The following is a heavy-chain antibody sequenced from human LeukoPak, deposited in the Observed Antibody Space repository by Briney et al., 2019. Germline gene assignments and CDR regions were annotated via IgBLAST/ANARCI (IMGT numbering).Heavy chain of an antibody. V-gene: IGHV1-46*01. J-gene: IGHJ5*02. CDR1: GYTFTSYY. CDR2: INPSGIST. CDR3: ARTTYGNWFDP. Sequence: ASVKVSCKASGYTFTSYYMHWVRQAPGQGLEWMGIINPSGISTNYAQKFQGRVTMTSDTSTSTAYMELSSLRSEDTAVYYCARTTYGNWFDPWGQGTLVTVSS. D-gene: IGHD4-11*01.